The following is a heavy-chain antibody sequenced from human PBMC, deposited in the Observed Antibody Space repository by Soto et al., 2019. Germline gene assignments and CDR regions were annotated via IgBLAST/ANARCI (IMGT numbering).Heavy chain of an antibody. D-gene: IGHD5-12*01. CDR1: VGSGSSVSYY. J-gene: IGHJ6*02. V-gene: IGHV4-61*01. CDR2: IYYSGST. Sequence: SETLSLTCTVSVGSGSSVSYYWSWIRQPPGKGLELIGYIYYSGSTNYTPSLKSRVTTSVAPAKHQISLKLRSVTAADTAVYYCPRDSPNLRSVYDPGNYGLEVWGQGTTVNVSS. CDR3: PRDSPNLRSVYDPGNYGLEV.